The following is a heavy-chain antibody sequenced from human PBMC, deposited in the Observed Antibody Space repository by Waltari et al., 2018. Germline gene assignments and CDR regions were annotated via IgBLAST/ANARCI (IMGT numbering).Heavy chain of an antibody. CDR2: IYYSGST. Sequence: QLQLQESGPGLVKPSETLSLTCTVSGGSISSSSYYWGWIRQPPGKGLEWIGSIYYSGSTFYNPSLKSRVTISVDTSKNQFSLKLRSVTAADTAVYYCARGYCSSTSPCWFGPWGQGTLVTVSS. CDR1: GGSISSSSYY. D-gene: IGHD2-2*01. CDR3: ARGYCSSTSPCWFGP. V-gene: IGHV4-39*07. J-gene: IGHJ5*02.